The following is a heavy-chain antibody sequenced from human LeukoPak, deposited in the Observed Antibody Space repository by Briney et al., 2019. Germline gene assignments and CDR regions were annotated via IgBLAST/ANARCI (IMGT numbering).Heavy chain of an antibody. D-gene: IGHD2-2*01. CDR3: ARGLHCSSTSCHLFRYGLCFDP. CDR1: GGSFRGYY. J-gene: IGHJ5*02. CDR2: INHSGST. V-gene: IGHV4-34*01. Sequence: PWETLSLTCAVYGGSFRGYYWSWIRQPPGKGLEGIGEINHSGSTNYNPSLQRRVTISVDTSKNQFSLKLSSVTAADTAVYYCARGLHCSSTSCHLFRYGLCFDPGGQGTLVTVSS.